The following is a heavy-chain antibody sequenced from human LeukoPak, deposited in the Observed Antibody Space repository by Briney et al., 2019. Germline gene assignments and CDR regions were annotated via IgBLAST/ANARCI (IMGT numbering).Heavy chain of an antibody. CDR1: GYTCTSYY. Sequence: ASVKVSCKASGYTCTSYYKHWVRQAPGQGLEWVGIINPSGGSTSYAQKFQDRVTMTRDTSTSTVYMGPSSLRSEDPAVYYCARTPVDLATDYLDYWGQGTLVTVSS. D-gene: IGHD5-24*01. CDR3: ARTPVDLATDYLDY. CDR2: INPSGGST. J-gene: IGHJ4*02. V-gene: IGHV1-46*01.